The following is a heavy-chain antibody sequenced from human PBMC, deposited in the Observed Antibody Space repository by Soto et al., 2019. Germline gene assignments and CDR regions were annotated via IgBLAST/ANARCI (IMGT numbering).Heavy chain of an antibody. CDR1: GYTFTSYG. J-gene: IGHJ3*02. D-gene: IGHD3-3*01. Sequence: QVQLVQSGAEVKKPGASVKVSCKASGYTFTSYGISWVRQAPGQGLEWMGWISAYNGNTNYAQKLQGRVTMTTDTSTSTAYMELSSLRSDDTAVYYCARDRRLRFLEWVLSDLLDAFDIWGQGTMVTVSS. V-gene: IGHV1-18*01. CDR2: ISAYNGNT. CDR3: ARDRRLRFLEWVLSDLLDAFDI.